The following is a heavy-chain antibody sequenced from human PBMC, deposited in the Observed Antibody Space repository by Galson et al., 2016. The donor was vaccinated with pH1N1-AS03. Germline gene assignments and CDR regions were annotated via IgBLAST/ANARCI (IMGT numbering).Heavy chain of an antibody. J-gene: IGHJ4*02. CDR1: GFSISSGHY. Sequence: ETLSLTCSVSGFSISSGHYWGWIRQPPGKGLEWIGNIYHSGSAYYNPSLKSRVTMSVDTSTNQFSLKLASLTSADSALYFCARGDYYWGSGFFDFWGQGTLVSVSS. D-gene: IGHD7-27*01. CDR2: IYHSGSA. V-gene: IGHV4-38-2*02. CDR3: ARGDYYWGSGFFDF.